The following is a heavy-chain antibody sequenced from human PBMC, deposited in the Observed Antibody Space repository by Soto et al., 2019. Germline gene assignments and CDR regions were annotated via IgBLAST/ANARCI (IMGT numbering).Heavy chain of an antibody. D-gene: IGHD6-13*01. J-gene: IGHJ4*02. CDR3: ARDFRDSSSWYFDY. V-gene: IGHV3-23*01. CDR2: ISTSGGNR. Sequence: GGSLRLSCAASGFTYTNYAMTWVRQTPGKGLEWVSTISTSGGNRYYADSVKGRFTISRDNSENTVYLQMNSLRAEDTAVYYCARDFRDSSSWYFDYWGQGTLVTVSS. CDR1: GFTYTNYA.